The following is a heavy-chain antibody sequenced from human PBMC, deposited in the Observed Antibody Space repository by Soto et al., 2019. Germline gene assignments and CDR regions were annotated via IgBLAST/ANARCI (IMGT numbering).Heavy chain of an antibody. CDR3: AKGRGYYDSSGYPYYFDY. CDR2: ISGSGGST. V-gene: IGHV3-23*01. J-gene: IGHJ4*02. Sequence: SLRLSCAASGFTFSSYAMSWVRQAPGKGLEWVSAISGSGGSTYYADSVKGRFTISRDNSKNTLYLQMNSLRAEDTAVYYCAKGRGYYDSSGYPYYFDYWRQGTLVTVSS. CDR1: GFTFSSYA. D-gene: IGHD3-22*01.